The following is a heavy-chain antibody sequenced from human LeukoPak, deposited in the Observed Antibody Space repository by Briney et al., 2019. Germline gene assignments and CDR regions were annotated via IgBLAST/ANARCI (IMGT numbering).Heavy chain of an antibody. CDR3: ARTTNGKTVNWFAP. CDR1: GDSINHYY. CDR2: IYSSGLT. D-gene: IGHD1-1*01. Sequence: SETLPLTCNVSGDSINHYYWSWIRQPAGKGLEWIGLIYSSGLTTYNPSLKSRVTMSVDTSKNQLSLKLNSVTAADSATYYCARTTNGKTVNWFAPWGQGTPVIVSS. V-gene: IGHV4-4*07. J-gene: IGHJ5*01.